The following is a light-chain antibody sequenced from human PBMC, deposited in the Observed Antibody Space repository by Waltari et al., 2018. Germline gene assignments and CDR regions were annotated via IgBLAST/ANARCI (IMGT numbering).Light chain of an antibody. CDR2: WAS. V-gene: IGKV4-1*01. J-gene: IGKJ3*01. CDR3: QQYYSTPPFT. CDR1: QSILSSFNNENY. Sequence: DIVMTQSPDSLAVSLGERATINCKASQSILSSFNNENYLAWYQQKPGQPPKLLIYWASTRESGVPDRFSGSGSGTDFALTITSLQAEDVAVYYCQQYYSTPPFTFGPGTKVDIK.